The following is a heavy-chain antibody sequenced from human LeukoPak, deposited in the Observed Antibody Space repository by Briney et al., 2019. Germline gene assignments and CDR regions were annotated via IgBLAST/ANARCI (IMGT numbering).Heavy chain of an antibody. CDR3: ARHYTSGWYSDY. D-gene: IGHD6-19*01. CDR2: IHHSGST. Sequence: PSETLSLTCAVSGYSICSGYYWGWIRQPPGKGLEWIGSIHHSGSTFYNPSLKSRVTISVDTSKNQFSLKLSSVTAADTAVYYCARHYTSGWYSDYWGQGTLVTVSS. CDR1: GYSICSGYY. V-gene: IGHV4-38-2*01. J-gene: IGHJ4*02.